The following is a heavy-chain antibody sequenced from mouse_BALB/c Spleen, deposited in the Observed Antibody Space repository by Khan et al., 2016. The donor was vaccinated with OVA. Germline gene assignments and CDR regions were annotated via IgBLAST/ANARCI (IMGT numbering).Heavy chain of an antibody. CDR2: IYPGSGRT. CDR1: GYTFTDYV. J-gene: IGHJ3*01. Sequence: QVQLQQSGPELVKPGASVKMSCTASGYTFTDYVISWVKQRTGQGLEWIGEIYPGSGRTYQNESFTGMATLTADKSSNTAYMPLSSLTSEDSAVCFCARSYDGAWFAYWGQGTPVTVSA. CDR3: ARSYDGAWFAY. V-gene: IGHV1-77*01. D-gene: IGHD1-1*01.